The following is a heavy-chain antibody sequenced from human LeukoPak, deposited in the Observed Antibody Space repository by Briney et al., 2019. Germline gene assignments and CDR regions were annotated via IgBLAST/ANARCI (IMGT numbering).Heavy chain of an antibody. V-gene: IGHV5-51*01. CDR1: GYSFRDYW. CDR2: IYPGDSDT. J-gene: IGHJ3*02. Sequence: GESLKISCKGSGYSFRDYWIGWVRQLPGKGLEWMGIIYPGDSDTRYSPSFQGQVTISADKSISTAYLQWSSLKASDTAMYYCARRLRAPSAFDIWGQGTMVTVSS. CDR3: ARRLRAPSAFDI.